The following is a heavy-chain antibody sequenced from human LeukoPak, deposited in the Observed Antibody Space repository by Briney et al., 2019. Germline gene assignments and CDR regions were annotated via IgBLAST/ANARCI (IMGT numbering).Heavy chain of an antibody. D-gene: IGHD3-3*01. V-gene: IGHV3-21*01. J-gene: IGHJ4*02. CDR3: ARGRGYDFWSGYYSQFDY. CDR1: GFTFSSYS. Sequence: GGSLRLSCAASGFTFSSYSMNWVRQAPGKGLEWVSSISSSSSYIYYADSVKGRFTISRDNAKNSLYLQMNSLRAEDTAVYYCARGRGYDFWSGYYSQFDYWGQGTLATVSS. CDR2: ISSSSSYI.